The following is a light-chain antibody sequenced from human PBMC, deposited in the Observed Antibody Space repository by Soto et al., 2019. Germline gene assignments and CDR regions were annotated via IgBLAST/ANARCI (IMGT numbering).Light chain of an antibody. Sequence: EIVMTQSPATLSVSPGERATFSCRASQSVSSNLAWYQQKPGQAPRLLIYGASTRATGIPARFSGSGSGTEFTLTISSLQSGDFAVYYCQQYNNWPFTFGPGTKVDIK. CDR2: GAS. CDR3: QQYNNWPFT. V-gene: IGKV3-15*01. J-gene: IGKJ3*01. CDR1: QSVSSN.